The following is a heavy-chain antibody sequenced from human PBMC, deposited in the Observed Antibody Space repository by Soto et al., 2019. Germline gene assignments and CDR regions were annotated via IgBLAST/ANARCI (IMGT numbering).Heavy chain of an antibody. CDR2: IYYSGST. D-gene: IGHD3-3*01. CDR1: GGSISSGGYY. Sequence: PSETLSLTCTVSGGSISSGGYYWSWIRQHPGKGLEWIGYIYYSGSTYYNPSLKSRVTISVDTSKNQFSLKLSSVTAADTAVYYCARGDGPSITIFGVVTPYYYYMDVWGKGTTVTVSS. J-gene: IGHJ6*03. CDR3: ARGDGPSITIFGVVTPYYYYMDV. V-gene: IGHV4-31*03.